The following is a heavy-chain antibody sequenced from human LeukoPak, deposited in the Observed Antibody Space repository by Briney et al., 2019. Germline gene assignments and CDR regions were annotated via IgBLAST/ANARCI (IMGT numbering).Heavy chain of an antibody. Sequence: PSETLSLTCSVSGGSINSYYWSWIRQPPGKGLEWIGYIYYSGSTNYNPTLKSRVTISVDTSKNQFSLKLSSVTAADTAVYYCARVRYYDSSGYYYYFDYWGQGTLVTVSS. CDR1: GGSINSYY. CDR2: IYYSGST. V-gene: IGHV4-59*01. D-gene: IGHD3-22*01. J-gene: IGHJ4*02. CDR3: ARVRYYDSSGYYYYFDY.